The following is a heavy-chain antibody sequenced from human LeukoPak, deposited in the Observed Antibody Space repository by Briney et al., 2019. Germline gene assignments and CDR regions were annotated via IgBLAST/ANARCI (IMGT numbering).Heavy chain of an antibody. D-gene: IGHD6-25*01. CDR3: ARGATAHFDY. Sequence: SQTLSLTCAISGDSVSSNSAVWNWIRQSPSRGLEWLGRTYYRSKWYTDYAVSVKSRITINSDTSKNQFSLQLNSVTPEDTAVYDCARGATAHFDYWGQGTLVTVSS. J-gene: IGHJ4*02. V-gene: IGHV6-1*01. CDR2: TYYRSKWYT. CDR1: GDSVSSNSAV.